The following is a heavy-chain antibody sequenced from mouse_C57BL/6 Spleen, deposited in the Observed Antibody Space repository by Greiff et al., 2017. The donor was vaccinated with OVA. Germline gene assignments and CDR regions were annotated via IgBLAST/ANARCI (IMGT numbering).Heavy chain of an antibody. Sequence: VKLMESGAELVRPGASVKLSCKASGYTFTDYYINWVKQRPGQGLEWIARIYPGSGNTYYNEKFKGKATLTAEKSSSTAYMQLSSLTSEDSAVYFCARRYGYYWFAYWGQGTLVTVSA. V-gene: IGHV1-76*01. CDR3: ARRYGYYWFAY. J-gene: IGHJ3*01. CDR1: GYTFTDYY. D-gene: IGHD2-3*01. CDR2: IYPGSGNT.